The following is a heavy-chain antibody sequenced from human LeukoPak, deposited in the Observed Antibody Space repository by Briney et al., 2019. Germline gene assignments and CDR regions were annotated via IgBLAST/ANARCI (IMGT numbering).Heavy chain of an antibody. Sequence: GGSLRLSCATSGFTFSSYEMHWVRQAPGKGLEWISYITTSGTSTYSADSVKGRFTISRDNGKTALSLQMNSLRAEHTAVYYCVVHSATSCYWGQGTLVTVSS. CDR1: GFTFSSYE. V-gene: IGHV3-48*03. J-gene: IGHJ4*02. D-gene: IGHD1-26*01. CDR2: ITTSGTST. CDR3: VVHSATSCY.